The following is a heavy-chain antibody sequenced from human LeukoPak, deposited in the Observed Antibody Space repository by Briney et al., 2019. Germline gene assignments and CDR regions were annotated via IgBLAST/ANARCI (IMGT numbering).Heavy chain of an antibody. CDR3: ARVPYCSGGSYYSWFDP. Sequence: SQTLSLTCTVSGGSISSGSYYWSWIRQPAGKGLEWIGRIYTSGSTNYNPSLKSRVTISVDTSKNQFSLKLSSVTAADTAVYYCARVPYCSGGSYYSWFDPWGQGTLVTVSS. CDR2: IYTSGST. D-gene: IGHD2-15*01. V-gene: IGHV4-61*02. J-gene: IGHJ5*02. CDR1: GGSISSGSYY.